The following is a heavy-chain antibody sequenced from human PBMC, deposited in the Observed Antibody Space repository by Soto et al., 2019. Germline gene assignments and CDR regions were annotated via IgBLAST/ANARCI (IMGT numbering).Heavy chain of an antibody. V-gene: IGHV3-33*01. D-gene: IGHD6-6*01. CDR2: IWYDGSNK. Sequence: GGSLRLSCAASGFTLSSYGMHCVRLAPGKRLERVAVIWYDGSNKYYADSAKGRFTISRDNTKNTLYLQMNSLRAEVTAVYHRARELGSSSLYYYYYGMDVWGQGPTVTVSS. CDR1: GFTLSSYG. J-gene: IGHJ6*02. CDR3: ARELGSSSLYYYYYGMDV.